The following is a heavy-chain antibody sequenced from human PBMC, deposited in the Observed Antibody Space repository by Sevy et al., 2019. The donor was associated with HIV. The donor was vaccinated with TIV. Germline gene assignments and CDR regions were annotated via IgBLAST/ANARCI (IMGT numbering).Heavy chain of an antibody. J-gene: IGHJ4*02. CDR1: GFTFSSYA. V-gene: IGHV3-64D*06. D-gene: IGHD2-15*01. CDR2: ISSNGGST. Sequence: GSLRLSCSASGFTFSSYAMHWVRQAPGKGLEYVSAISSNGGSTYYADSVKGRFTISRDNSKNTLYLQLSSLRGEDTAVYYCVKDPGGCSGGSCYQTTGFLDYWGQGTLVTVSS. CDR3: VKDPGGCSGGSCYQTTGFLDY.